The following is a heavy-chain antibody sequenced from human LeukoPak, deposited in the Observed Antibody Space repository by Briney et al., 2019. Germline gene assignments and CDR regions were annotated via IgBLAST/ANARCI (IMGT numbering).Heavy chain of an antibody. J-gene: IGHJ3*02. V-gene: IGHV3-74*01. CDR2: INSDGSSI. CDR3: AREATGDLDAFDI. Sequence: PGGSLRLSCAASGFTFSSHWMHWVRQAPGKGLVWVSRINSDGSSISYADSVKGRFTISRDNAKNTLYLQMNSLRAEDTAVYYCAREATGDLDAFDIWGQGTMVTVS. D-gene: IGHD5-24*01. CDR1: GFTFSSHW.